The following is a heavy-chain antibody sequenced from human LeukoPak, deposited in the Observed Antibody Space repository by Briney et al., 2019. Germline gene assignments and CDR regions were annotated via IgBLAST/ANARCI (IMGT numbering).Heavy chain of an antibody. V-gene: IGHV3-21*01. CDR2: ISSSSSYI. CDR3: ARDSSGRSGDY. J-gene: IGHJ4*02. CDR1: GFTFSSYS. Sequence: GGSLRLSCAASGFTFSSYSMTWVRQAPGKGLEWVSSISSSSSYIYYADSVKGRFTISRDNAKNSLYLQMNSLRAEDTAVYYCARDSSGRSGDYWGQGTLVTVSS. D-gene: IGHD6-19*01.